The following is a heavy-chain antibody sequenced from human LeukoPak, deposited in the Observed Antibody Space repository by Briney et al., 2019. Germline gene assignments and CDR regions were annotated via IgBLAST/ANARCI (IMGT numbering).Heavy chain of an antibody. J-gene: IGHJ6*03. CDR2: IKQDGSEK. D-gene: IGHD2-2*01. V-gene: IGHV3-7*01. Sequence: GGSLRLSCAASGFTFSSYVMSWVRQAPGKGLEWVANIKQDGSEKYYVDSVKGRFTISRDNAKNSLYLQMDSLRAEDTAVYYCARVHVDIVVVPAARFTYYYYMDVWGKGTTVTISS. CDR1: GFTFSSYV. CDR3: ARVHVDIVVVPAARFTYYYYMDV.